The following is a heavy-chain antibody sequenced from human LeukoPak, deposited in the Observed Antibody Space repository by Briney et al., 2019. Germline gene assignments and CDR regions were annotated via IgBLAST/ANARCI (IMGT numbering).Heavy chain of an antibody. Sequence: PSETLSLTCTVSGGSISSGGYYWSWIRQHPGKGLEWIGRIYTSGSTNYNPSLKSRVTISVDTSKNQFSLKLSSVTAADTAVYYCARGGIGFGELALFDYWGQGTLVTVSS. V-gene: IGHV4-61*02. CDR2: IYTSGST. D-gene: IGHD3-10*01. J-gene: IGHJ4*02. CDR1: GGSISSGGYY. CDR3: ARGGIGFGELALFDY.